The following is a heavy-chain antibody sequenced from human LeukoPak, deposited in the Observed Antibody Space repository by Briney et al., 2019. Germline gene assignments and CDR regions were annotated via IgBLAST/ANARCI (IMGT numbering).Heavy chain of an antibody. J-gene: IGHJ4*02. CDR1: GFTLSNYA. Sequence: PGGSLRLSRSASGFTLSNYAMHWVRQAPGKGLEYVSAISTSGGTTYYADSVKGRFTISRDNSKNTLYLQMSSLRAEDTAVYYCVKDLGYGDGLWASPFDYWGQGTLVTVSP. CDR2: ISTSGGTT. V-gene: IGHV3-64D*06. D-gene: IGHD4-17*01. CDR3: VKDLGYGDGLWASPFDY.